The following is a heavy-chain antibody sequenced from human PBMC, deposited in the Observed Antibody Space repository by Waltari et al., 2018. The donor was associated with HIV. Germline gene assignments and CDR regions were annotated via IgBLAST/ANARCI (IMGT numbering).Heavy chain of an antibody. Sequence: QVQLQQWGAGLLKPSETLSLTCAVYGGSFSGYYWSWIRQPPGKGLEWIGEINHSGSTNYNPSLKSRVTISVDTSKNQFSLKLSSVTAADTAVYYCARGGGGSGRQRPSWFDPWGQGTLVTVSS. CDR1: GGSFSGYY. D-gene: IGHD3-10*01. V-gene: IGHV4-34*01. CDR2: INHSGST. J-gene: IGHJ5*02. CDR3: ARGGGGSGRQRPSWFDP.